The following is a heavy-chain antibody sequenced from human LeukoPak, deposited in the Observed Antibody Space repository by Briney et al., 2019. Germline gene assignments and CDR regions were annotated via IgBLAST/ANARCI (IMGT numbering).Heavy chain of an antibody. CDR2: ISSSSSYI. V-gene: IGHV3-21*01. J-gene: IGHJ3*02. CDR1: GFTFSRYS. CDR3: ARGTAEWFGELLFYAFDI. D-gene: IGHD3-10*01. Sequence: GGSLRLSCAASGFTFSRYSMNWVRQAPGKGLEWVSSISSSSSYIYYADSVKGRFTISRDNAKNSLYLQMNSLRAEDTAVYYCARGTAEWFGELLFYAFDIWGQGTMVTVSS.